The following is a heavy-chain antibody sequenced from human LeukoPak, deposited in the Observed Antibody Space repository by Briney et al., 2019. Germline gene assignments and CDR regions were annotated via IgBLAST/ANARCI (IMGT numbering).Heavy chain of an antibody. CDR3: VKLSEAQLGRRQYYFDY. V-gene: IGHV1-24*01. Sequence: ASVKVSCKVSGYTLTELSMHWVRQAPGQGLEWMGGFDPEVGETIYAQKFRGRVTMTEDTSPDTAYMELSSLRSEDTAVYYCVKLSEAQLGRRQYYFDYWGQGTLVTVSS. CDR2: FDPEVGET. CDR1: GYTLTELS. J-gene: IGHJ4*02. D-gene: IGHD3-16*01.